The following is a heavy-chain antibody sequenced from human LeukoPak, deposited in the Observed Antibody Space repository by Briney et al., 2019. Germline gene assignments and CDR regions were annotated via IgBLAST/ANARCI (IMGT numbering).Heavy chain of an antibody. CDR2: MNSGGSTT. J-gene: IGHJ4*02. D-gene: IGHD1-26*01. CDR3: VRYLGVKVGDF. Sequence: GGSLRLSCVASGFTLSGLWMHWVRQAPGKGLEWVSRMNSGGSTTTYADSVKGRFTISRDNAKNTLFLQMNSLTVEDTAVYYCVRYLGVKVGDFWGQGTLVTVSS. V-gene: IGHV3-74*01. CDR1: GFTLSGLW.